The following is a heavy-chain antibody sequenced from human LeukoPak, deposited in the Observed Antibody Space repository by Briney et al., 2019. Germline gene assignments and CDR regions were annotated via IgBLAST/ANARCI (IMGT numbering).Heavy chain of an antibody. V-gene: IGHV1-8*01. CDR3: ARGRNAIVATISALDPADY. CDR2: MNPNSGNT. Sequence: ASVKVSCKASGYTFTSYDINWVRQATGQGLEWMGWMNPNSGNTGYAQKLQGRVTMTRNTSISTAYMELSSLRSEDTAVYYCARGRNAIVATISALDPADYRGQGTLVTVSS. D-gene: IGHD5-12*01. CDR1: GYTFTSYD. J-gene: IGHJ4*02.